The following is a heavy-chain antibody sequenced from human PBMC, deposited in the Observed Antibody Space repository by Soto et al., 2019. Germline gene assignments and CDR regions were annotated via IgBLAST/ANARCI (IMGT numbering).Heavy chain of an antibody. D-gene: IGHD2-2*01. CDR2: INHSGST. J-gene: IGHJ4*02. CDR1: GGSFSGYY. V-gene: IGHV4-34*01. CDR3: ARGVVPATQTYYFDY. Sequence: QVQLQQWGAGLLKPSETLSLTCAVYGGSFSGYYWSWIRQPPGKGLEWIGEINHSGSTNYNPSLTRRVTISVDTSKNQFSLKLSSVTAADTAVYYCARGVVPATQTYYFDYWGQGTLVTVSS.